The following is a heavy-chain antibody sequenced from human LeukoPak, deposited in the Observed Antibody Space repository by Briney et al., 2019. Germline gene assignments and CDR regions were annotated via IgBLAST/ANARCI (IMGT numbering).Heavy chain of an antibody. J-gene: IGHJ4*02. CDR2: ISGNGGST. V-gene: IGHV3-64D*09. D-gene: IGHD3-16*01. CDR3: VKDGYDYVWGSFSYFDY. Sequence: GGSLRLSCSASGFTFNTYAMHWVRQAPGKGLEYVSGISGNGGSTYYAGSVKGRFTISRDNSKNTLYLQMSSLRPEDTAVYYCVKDGYDYVWGSFSYFDYWGQGTLVTVSS. CDR1: GFTFNTYA.